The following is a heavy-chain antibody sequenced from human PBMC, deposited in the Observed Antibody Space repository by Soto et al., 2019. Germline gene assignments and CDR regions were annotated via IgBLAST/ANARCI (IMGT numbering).Heavy chain of an antibody. CDR3: ALLPAAPVGFDY. CDR2: INHSGST. D-gene: IGHD6-13*01. Sequence: SETLSLTCAVYGGSFSGYYWSWIRQPPGKGLEWIGEINHSGSTNYNPSLKSRVTISVDTSKNQFSLKLSSVTAADTAVYYCALLPAAPVGFDYWGQGTLVTVSS. V-gene: IGHV4-34*01. J-gene: IGHJ4*02. CDR1: GGSFSGYY.